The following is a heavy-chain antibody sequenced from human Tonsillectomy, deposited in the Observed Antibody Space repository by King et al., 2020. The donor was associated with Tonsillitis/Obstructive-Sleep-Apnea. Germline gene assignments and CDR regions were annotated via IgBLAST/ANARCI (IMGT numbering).Heavy chain of an antibody. D-gene: IGHD3-10*01. Sequence: QLVQSGAEVKKPGASEKVSCKASGYTFTSYGISWVRQAPGQGLEWMGWISTYDYDTNYAQKLQGRITMTTDTSTRTVYMELRRLRSDDTAVYYCARDSGYGSGSYSADYWGQGTLVTVSS. V-gene: IGHV1-18*01. CDR2: ISTYDYDT. CDR3: ARDSGYGSGSYSADY. J-gene: IGHJ4*02. CDR1: GYTFTSYG.